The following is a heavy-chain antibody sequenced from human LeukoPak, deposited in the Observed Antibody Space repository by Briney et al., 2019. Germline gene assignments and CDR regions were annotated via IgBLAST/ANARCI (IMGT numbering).Heavy chain of an antibody. CDR3: ASEYYYDSSGYSWNDAFDI. CDR1: GYTFTGYY. D-gene: IGHD3-22*01. Sequence: ASVKVSCKASGYTFTGYYMHWVRQAPGQGLEWMGWINPNSGGTNYAQKLQGRVTMTTDTSTSTAYMELRSLRSDDTAVYYCASEYYYDSSGYSWNDAFDIWGQGTMVTVSS. J-gene: IGHJ3*02. CDR2: INPNSGGT. V-gene: IGHV1-2*02.